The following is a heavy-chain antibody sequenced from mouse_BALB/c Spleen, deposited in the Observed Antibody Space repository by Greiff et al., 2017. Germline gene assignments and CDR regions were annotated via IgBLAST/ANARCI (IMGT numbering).Heavy chain of an antibody. CDR3: TRWDYFDY. V-gene: IGHV1-15*01. CDR2: IDPETGGT. CDR1: GYTFTDYE. J-gene: IGHJ2*01. Sequence: VQLQQSGAELVRPGASVTLSCKASGYTFTDYEMHWVKQTPVHGLEWIGAIDPETGGTAYNQKFKGKATLTADKSSSTAYMELRSLTSEDSAVYYCTRWDYFDYWGQGTTLTVSS.